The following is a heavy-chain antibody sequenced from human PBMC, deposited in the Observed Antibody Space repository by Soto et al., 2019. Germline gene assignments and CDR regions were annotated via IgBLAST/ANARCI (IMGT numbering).Heavy chain of an antibody. D-gene: IGHD1-7*01. J-gene: IGHJ3*02. CDR3: AKCIQVNWNYDAFHI. V-gene: IGHV3-30-3*01. Sequence: GGSLRLSCAASGFTFSSYAMHWVRQAPGKGLEWVAVISYDGSNKYYADSVKGRLTISRDNSKNTLYLQMNSLRVEDTALYYCAKCIQVNWNYDAFHIWGQGTMVTVSS. CDR2: ISYDGSNK. CDR1: GFTFSSYA.